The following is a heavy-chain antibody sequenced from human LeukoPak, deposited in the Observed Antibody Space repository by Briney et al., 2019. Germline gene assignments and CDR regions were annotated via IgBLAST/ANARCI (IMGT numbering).Heavy chain of an antibody. J-gene: IGHJ4*02. Sequence: GASVKVSCKASGYTFTSYGISWVRQAPGQGLEWMGWISAYNGNTNYAQKLQGRVTMTTDTSTSTAYMELRSLRSDDTAVYYCARDDGYNLFSEAVDYWGQGTLVTVSS. V-gene: IGHV1-18*01. CDR3: ARDDGYNLFSEAVDY. D-gene: IGHD5-24*01. CDR1: GYTFTSYG. CDR2: ISAYNGNT.